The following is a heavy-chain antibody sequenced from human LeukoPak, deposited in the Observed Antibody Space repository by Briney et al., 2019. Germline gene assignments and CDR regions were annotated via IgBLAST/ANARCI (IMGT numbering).Heavy chain of an antibody. CDR2: ISSSGSTI. Sequence: GGSLRLSCAASGFTFSDYYMSWIRQAPGKGLEWVSYISSSGSTIYYADSVKGRFTIARDNAKNSLYLQMNSLRAEDTAVYYCARDRSSGWSYGMDVWGQGTTVTVSS. J-gene: IGHJ6*02. V-gene: IGHV3-11*01. D-gene: IGHD6-19*01. CDR3: ARDRSSGWSYGMDV. CDR1: GFTFSDYY.